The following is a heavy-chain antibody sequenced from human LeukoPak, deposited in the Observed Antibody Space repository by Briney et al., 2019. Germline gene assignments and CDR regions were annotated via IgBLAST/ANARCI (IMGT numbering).Heavy chain of an antibody. V-gene: IGHV1-2*02. Sequence: ASVTVSCKASSYAFTSSMISWVRQAPGQGLEWMGWINSKRGGTNYAQQFQGRVTMTRDTSISTAYMELSRLTSDDTAVYYCARGLDRVAGDNWGQGTLVTVSS. J-gene: IGHJ4*02. CDR2: INSKRGGT. CDR3: ARGLDRVAGDN. CDR1: SYAFTSSM. D-gene: IGHD6-19*01.